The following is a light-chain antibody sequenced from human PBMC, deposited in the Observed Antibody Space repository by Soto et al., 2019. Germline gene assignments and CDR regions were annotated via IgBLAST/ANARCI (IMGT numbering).Light chain of an antibody. CDR2: DAS. J-gene: IGKJ3*01. Sequence: AIQLTQSPSSLSSSVGDRVTITCRASQGISSALAWYQQKPGKAPKLLIYDASSLESGVPSRFSGSGSGTDFTLTISSLQPEDFATYYCQQFNSYQFTFGPGTKVDIK. CDR1: QGISSA. CDR3: QQFNSYQFT. V-gene: IGKV1-13*02.